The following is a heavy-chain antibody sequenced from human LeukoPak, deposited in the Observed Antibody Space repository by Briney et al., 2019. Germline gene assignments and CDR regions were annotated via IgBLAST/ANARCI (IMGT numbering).Heavy chain of an antibody. CDR1: GFTFSSYG. D-gene: IGHD6-13*01. Sequence: GGSLRLSCAASGFTFSSYGMHWVRQAPGKGLEWVAVISYDGSNKYYADSVKGRFTISRDNSKNTLYLQMNSLRAEDTAVYYCAKVGVAAAGKGPFDYWGQXXLXXVSS. J-gene: IGHJ4*02. CDR2: ISYDGSNK. V-gene: IGHV3-30*18. CDR3: AKVGVAAAGKGPFDY.